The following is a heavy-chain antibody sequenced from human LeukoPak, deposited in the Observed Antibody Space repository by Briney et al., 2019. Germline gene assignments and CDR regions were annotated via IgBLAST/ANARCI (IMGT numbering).Heavy chain of an antibody. V-gene: IGHV1-69*13. J-gene: IGHJ4*02. Sequence: ASVKVSCKASGYTFTGYYMHWVRQAPGQGLEWMGGIIPIFGTANYAQKFQGRVTITADESTSTAYMELSSLRSEDTAVYYCARGAGATTAVDYWGQGTLVTVSS. CDR2: IIPIFGTA. D-gene: IGHD1-26*01. CDR3: ARGAGATTAVDY. CDR1: GYTFTGYY.